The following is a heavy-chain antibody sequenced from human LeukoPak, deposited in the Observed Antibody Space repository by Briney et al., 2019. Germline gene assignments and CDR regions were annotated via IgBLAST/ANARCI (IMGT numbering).Heavy chain of an antibody. J-gene: IGHJ4*02. CDR3: ARIRRSNSGWFLFDY. D-gene: IGHD6-19*01. CDR2: IDWDDDK. CDR1: GFSLSTGGMC. V-gene: IGHV2-70*11. Sequence: GSGPTLVNPTQTLTLTCTFSGFSLSTGGMCVSWIRQPPGKALEWLARIDWDDDKYYSTSLKTRLTIPKDTSKNQVVLTMTNMDPVDTATYYCARIRRSNSGWFLFDYWGQGTLVTVSS.